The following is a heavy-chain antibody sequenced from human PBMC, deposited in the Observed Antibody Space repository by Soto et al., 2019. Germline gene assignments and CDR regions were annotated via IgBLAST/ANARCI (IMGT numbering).Heavy chain of an antibody. J-gene: IGHJ4*02. CDR2: IFHSGTT. V-gene: IGHV4-38-2*01. CDR3: ARLLDDSRGYYYFDY. D-gene: IGHD3-22*01. Sequence: SETLSLTCDVSGYYISSGSYCGWLRQPPGQGLEWLGSIFHSGTTYDNPSLKSRVTISVDMSKNQFSLKLTSVTAADTAVYYCARLLDDSRGYYYFDYWGQGTLVTVS. CDR1: GYYISSGSY.